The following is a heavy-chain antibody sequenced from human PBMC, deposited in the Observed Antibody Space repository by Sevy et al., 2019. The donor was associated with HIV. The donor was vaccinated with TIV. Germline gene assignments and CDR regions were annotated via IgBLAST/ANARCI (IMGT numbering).Heavy chain of an antibody. J-gene: IGHJ4*02. Sequence: GGSLRLSCAASGFTFSDYNMNWVRQAPGKGLEWVSFISSRSSYIYYADSLKGRVTISRDNAYNSLFLQMHSLRAEDTAVYYCARAGDYYDSGGLYYWGQGALVTVSS. D-gene: IGHD3-22*01. V-gene: IGHV3-21*05. CDR1: GFTFSDYN. CDR2: ISSRSSYI. CDR3: ARAGDYYDSGGLYY.